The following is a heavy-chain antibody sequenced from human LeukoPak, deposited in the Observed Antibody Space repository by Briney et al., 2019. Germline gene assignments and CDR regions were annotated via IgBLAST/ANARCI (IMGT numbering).Heavy chain of an antibody. CDR1: GFTVSSNS. J-gene: IGHJ4*02. CDR2: IYSDNT. Sequence: PGGSLRLSCTVSGFTVSSNSMSWVRQAPGKGLEWVSFIYSDNTHYSDSVKGRFTISRDNSKNTLYLQMNSLRAEDTAVYYCARDAWGPGYYDYVWGSYRSYYFDYWGQGTLVTVSS. CDR3: ARDAWGPGYYDYVWGSYRSYYFDY. D-gene: IGHD3-16*02. V-gene: IGHV3-53*01.